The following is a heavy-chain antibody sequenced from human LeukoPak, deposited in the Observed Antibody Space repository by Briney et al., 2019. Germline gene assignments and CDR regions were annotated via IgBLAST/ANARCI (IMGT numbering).Heavy chain of an antibody. V-gene: IGHV3-74*01. D-gene: IGHD5-24*01. Sequence: GGSLRLSCAGSGFTFIRHWMHWVRQAPGKGLTWVSRISTDGATTLYSDSVKGRFTISRDNAKNTLFLQMNGLRADDTGVYYCGSSEDGYIDYWGQGTLVSVSS. CDR2: ISTDGATT. CDR3: GSSEDGYIDY. CDR1: GFTFIRHW. J-gene: IGHJ4*02.